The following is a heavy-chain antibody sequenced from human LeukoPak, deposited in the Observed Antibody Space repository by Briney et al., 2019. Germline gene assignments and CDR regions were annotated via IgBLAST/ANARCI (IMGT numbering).Heavy chain of an antibody. CDR1: GDSISSGGHY. Sequence: SQTLSLTCNVSGDSISSGGHYWTWIRQPPGKGLEWIGYIYHSGSTYYIPSLRSRVTMSVDKSKNHFSLKLNSVTVADTAVYYCARSGIVGATRWFDPWGHGTLVTVSS. CDR2: IYHSGST. D-gene: IGHD1-26*01. J-gene: IGHJ5*02. V-gene: IGHV4-30-2*01. CDR3: ARSGIVGATRWFDP.